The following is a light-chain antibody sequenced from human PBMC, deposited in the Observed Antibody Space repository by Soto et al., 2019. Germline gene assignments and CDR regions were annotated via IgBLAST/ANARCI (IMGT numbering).Light chain of an antibody. Sequence: EIVMTQSPATLSVSPGESATLSCRASQSVTANLAWYQQKCGQAPRLLIYGASTRATGVPARFSGSGFGTEFTLTMSSLQSEDFAVYYCQQYNNWPPLTFGGGTKVEIK. CDR3: QQYNNWPPLT. V-gene: IGKV3-15*01. CDR2: GAS. CDR1: QSVTAN. J-gene: IGKJ4*01.